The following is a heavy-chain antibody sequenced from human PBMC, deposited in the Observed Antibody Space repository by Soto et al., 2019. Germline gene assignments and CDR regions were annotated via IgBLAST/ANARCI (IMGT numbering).Heavy chain of an antibody. D-gene: IGHD3-16*02. Sequence: GASVKVSCKVSGYTLTELSMHWVRQAPGKGLEWMGGFDPEDGETIYAQKFQGRVTMTEDTSTDTAYMELSSLRSEDTAVYYCATLFTFGGVIVPKFDYWGQGTLVTVSS. J-gene: IGHJ4*02. CDR3: ATLFTFGGVIVPKFDY. CDR2: FDPEDGET. V-gene: IGHV1-24*01. CDR1: GYTLTELS.